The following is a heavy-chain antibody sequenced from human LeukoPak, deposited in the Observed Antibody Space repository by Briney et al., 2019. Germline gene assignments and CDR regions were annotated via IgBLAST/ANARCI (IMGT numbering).Heavy chain of an antibody. Sequence: SETLSLTCTVSGGSISSYYWSWIRQPPGKGLEWIGYIYYSGSTNYNPSLKSRVTISVDTSKNQFSLKLSSVTAADTAAYYCARDHYDSSGYQFDPWGQGTLVTVSS. CDR1: GGSISSYY. V-gene: IGHV4-59*01. CDR3: ARDHYDSSGYQFDP. D-gene: IGHD3-22*01. CDR2: IYYSGST. J-gene: IGHJ5*02.